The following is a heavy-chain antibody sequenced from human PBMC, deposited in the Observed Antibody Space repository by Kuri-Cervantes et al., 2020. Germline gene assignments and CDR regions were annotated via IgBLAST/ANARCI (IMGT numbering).Heavy chain of an antibody. CDR2: IWYDGSNK. D-gene: IGHD3-10*01. CDR3: ARSGSSAWFGEGYYYYGMDV. V-gene: IGHV3-33*01. J-gene: IGHJ6*02. Sequence: GESLKISCAASGFTFSSYGMHWVRQAPGKGLEWVAVIWYDGSNKYYADSVKGRFTISRDNSKNTLYLQMNSLRAEDTAVYYCARSGSSAWFGEGYYYYGMDVWGQGTTVTVSS. CDR1: GFTFSSYG.